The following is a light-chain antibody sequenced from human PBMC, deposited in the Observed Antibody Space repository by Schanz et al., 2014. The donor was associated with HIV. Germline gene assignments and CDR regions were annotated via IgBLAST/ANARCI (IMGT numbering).Light chain of an antibody. CDR2: GAS. Sequence: EIVLTQSPGTLSLSPGERATLSCRASQSVSSSYLAWYQQKPGQAPRLLIYGASTRATGIPDRFSGSGSETDFTLTITRLEPEDFAVYYCQQYDSSPWTFGQGTRVDVK. V-gene: IGKV3-20*01. CDR3: QQYDSSPWT. CDR1: QSVSSSY. J-gene: IGKJ1*01.